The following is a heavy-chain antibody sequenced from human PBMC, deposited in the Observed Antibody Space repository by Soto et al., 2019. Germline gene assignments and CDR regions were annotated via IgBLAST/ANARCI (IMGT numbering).Heavy chain of an antibody. CDR2: LVPVFGTA. V-gene: IGHV1-69*06. D-gene: IGHD3-10*01. Sequence: QVRLVQSGAEVKKPGSSVKVSCKASGGTFSSLAISWVRQAPGQGLEWMGGLVPVFGTANYAQKFQDRVTITADKSTSTSYMELSSLRSEDTAVYYCARRPGVFDYWGQGTLVTVSS. CDR1: GGTFSSLA. CDR3: ARRPGVFDY. J-gene: IGHJ4*02.